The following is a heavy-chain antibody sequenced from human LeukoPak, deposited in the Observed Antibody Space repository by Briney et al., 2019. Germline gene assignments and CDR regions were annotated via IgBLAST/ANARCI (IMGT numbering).Heavy chain of an antibody. CDR3: AKDLFGTSTYHFFDH. CDR1: GFTFTNYA. Sequence: GGSLRLSCAASGFTFTNYAMSWVRQAPGKGLEWVSVISSSGATTHYTDSVQGRFTISRDNYKNTLYLQMNSLRAEDTAIYYCAKDLFGTSTYHFFDHWGQGTLVTVSS. V-gene: IGHV3-23*01. CDR2: ISSSGATT. D-gene: IGHD1-7*01. J-gene: IGHJ4*02.